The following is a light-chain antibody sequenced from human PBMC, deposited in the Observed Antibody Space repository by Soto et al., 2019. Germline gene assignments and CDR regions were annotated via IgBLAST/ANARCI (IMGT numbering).Light chain of an antibody. Sequence: QSVLTQSASVSGSPGQSITISCTGTSSDVGGYNYVSWYQQHPGKAPKLMIYDVSNRPSGVSNRFSGSKSGNTASLTISGLQAEDEADYYCSSYTSSSLVVFGGGTQLTVL. V-gene: IGLV2-14*01. J-gene: IGLJ2*01. CDR2: DVS. CDR3: SSYTSSSLVV. CDR1: SSDVGGYNY.